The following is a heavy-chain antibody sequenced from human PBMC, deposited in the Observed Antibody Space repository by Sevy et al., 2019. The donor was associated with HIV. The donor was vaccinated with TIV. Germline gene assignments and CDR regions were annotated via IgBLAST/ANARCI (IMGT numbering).Heavy chain of an antibody. CDR3: AKDRIWELGDAFDI. CDR2: LSGNGGST. Sequence: GGSLRLSCAASGFTFSSYAMSWVRQAPGKGLEWVSGLSGNGGSTNYADSVKGRFALFRDHSKNTLYLQMNNLRAEDTAIYFCAKDRIWELGDAFDIWGQGTMVTVSS. CDR1: GFTFSSYA. J-gene: IGHJ3*02. D-gene: IGHD1-7*01. V-gene: IGHV3-23*01.